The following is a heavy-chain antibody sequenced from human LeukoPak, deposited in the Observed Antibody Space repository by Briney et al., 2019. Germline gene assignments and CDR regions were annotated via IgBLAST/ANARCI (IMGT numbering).Heavy chain of an antibody. J-gene: IGHJ2*01. CDR2: INWSGAGT. CDR3: ARAFKVPSWYFDL. V-gene: IGHV3-20*04. CDR1: GFTFDDYG. Sequence: GGSLRLSCAASGFTFDDYGMSWVRQAPGKGLEWVSGINWSGAGTGYADSVKGRFTISRDNAKNSVYLQMNSLRAEDTAVYYCARAFKVPSWYFDLWGRGTLVTVSS.